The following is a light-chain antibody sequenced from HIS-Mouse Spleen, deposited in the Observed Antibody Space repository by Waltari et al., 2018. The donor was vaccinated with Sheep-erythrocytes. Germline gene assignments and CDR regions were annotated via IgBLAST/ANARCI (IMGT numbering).Light chain of an antibody. Sequence: EIVFTQSPATLSLSPGERATLSCRASQSVSSYFAWYQQKPGQAPRLLIYDASNRATGIPARFSGSGSGTDFTLTISSLEPEDFAVYYCQQRSNWYTFGQGTKLEIK. V-gene: IGKV3-11*01. CDR2: DAS. J-gene: IGKJ2*01. CDR1: QSVSSY. CDR3: QQRSNWYT.